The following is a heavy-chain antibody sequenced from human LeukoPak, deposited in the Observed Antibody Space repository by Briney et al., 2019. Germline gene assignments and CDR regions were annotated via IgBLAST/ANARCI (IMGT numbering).Heavy chain of an antibody. CDR2: ISSSSSYT. V-gene: IGHV3-11*06. Sequence: SGGSLRLSCAASGFTFSDYYMSWIRQAPGKGLEWVSYISSSSSYTNYADSVKGRFTISRDNAGNSLYLQMNSLRDEDTAVYYCARDGLHTAHFDYWGQGTLVTVSS. D-gene: IGHD5-18*01. J-gene: IGHJ4*02. CDR3: ARDGLHTAHFDY. CDR1: GFTFSDYY.